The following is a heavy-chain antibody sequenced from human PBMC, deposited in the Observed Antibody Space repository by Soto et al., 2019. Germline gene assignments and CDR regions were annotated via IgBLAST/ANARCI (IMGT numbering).Heavy chain of an antibody. CDR1: GFTFGSYG. V-gene: IGHV3-30*18. Sequence: GGSLRLSCAASGFTFGSYGMHWVRQAPGKGLEWVAVISYDGSNKYYADSVKGRFTISRDNSKNTLYLQMNSLRAEDTAVYYCAKDTPGGIAAAGTSERRDIWGQGTMVTVSS. J-gene: IGHJ3*02. D-gene: IGHD6-13*01. CDR2: ISYDGSNK. CDR3: AKDTPGGIAAAGTSERRDI.